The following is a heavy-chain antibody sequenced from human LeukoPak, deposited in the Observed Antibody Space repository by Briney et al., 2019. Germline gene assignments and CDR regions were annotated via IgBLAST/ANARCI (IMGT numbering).Heavy chain of an antibody. CDR2: IIPIFGTA. J-gene: IGHJ4*02. CDR1: GGTFSSYA. Sequence: GASVKVSCKASGGTFSSYAISWVRQAPGQGLEWMGGIIPIFGTANYAQKFQGRVTITADKSTSTAYMELSSLRSEDTAVYYCARVMNDYGDYVFDYWGQGTLVTVSS. D-gene: IGHD4-17*01. V-gene: IGHV1-69*06. CDR3: ARVMNDYGDYVFDY.